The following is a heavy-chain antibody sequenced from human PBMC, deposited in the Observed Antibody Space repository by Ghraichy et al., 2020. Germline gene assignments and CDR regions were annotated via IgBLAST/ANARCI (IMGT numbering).Heavy chain of an antibody. J-gene: IGHJ5*02. CDR3: ARVGVPLYSTDWFDT. CDR1: GFSFRSYW. V-gene: IGHV3-74*01. D-gene: IGHD6-13*01. CDR2: INSDGSSI. Sequence: GGSLRLSCAASGFSFRSYWMHWVRQVPGKGLVWLSRINSDGSSISYANSVKGRFTISRDNAKNTLYLQMNSLRVEDTAVYYCARVGVPLYSTDWFDTWGQGTLVTLSS.